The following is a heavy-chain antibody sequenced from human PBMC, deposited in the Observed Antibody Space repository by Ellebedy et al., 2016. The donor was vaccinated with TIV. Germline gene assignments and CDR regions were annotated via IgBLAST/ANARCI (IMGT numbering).Heavy chain of an antibody. V-gene: IGHV3-23*01. D-gene: IGHD6-13*01. CDR1: GFNFRTYA. Sequence: GESLKISCEAAGFNFRTYAMTWVRQAPGKGLEWVASISGSSDDTYHVDSVKGRFTISRDNSNNTVSLQLNALRVEDTAVYYCAKDRIRIAAPGAFDSWGQGALVAVSS. J-gene: IGHJ4*02. CDR2: ISGSSDDT. CDR3: AKDRIRIAAPGAFDS.